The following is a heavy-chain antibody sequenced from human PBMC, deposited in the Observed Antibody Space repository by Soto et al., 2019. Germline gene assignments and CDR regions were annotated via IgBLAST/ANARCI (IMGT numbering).Heavy chain of an antibody. D-gene: IGHD1-1*01. CDR1: GFSFSDSY. J-gene: IGHJ4*02. CDR2: ISSGAFTI. CDR3: ARDTTRLEH. V-gene: IGHV3-11*01. Sequence: GGSLRLSCVVSGFSFSDSYMTWVRQIPGKGLEWIASISSGAFTISYAAAVKGRFTTSRDDDHNSLFLQMDSLRAEDTALYYCARDTTRLEHWGQGTLATVSS.